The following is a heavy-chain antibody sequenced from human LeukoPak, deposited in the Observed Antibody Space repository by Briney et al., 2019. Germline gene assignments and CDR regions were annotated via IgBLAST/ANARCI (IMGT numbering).Heavy chain of an antibody. Sequence: SQTLSLTCTVSGGSISSGGYYWSWIRQHPGKGLEWIGCIYYSGTTYYHPSLTSRVAISVDTSKNQFSLKLSSVTAADTAVYYCARSGTVTTWNYWGQGTLVTVSS. CDR3: ARSGTVTTWNY. J-gene: IGHJ4*02. CDR2: IYYSGTT. V-gene: IGHV4-31*03. D-gene: IGHD4-17*01. CDR1: GGSISSGGYY.